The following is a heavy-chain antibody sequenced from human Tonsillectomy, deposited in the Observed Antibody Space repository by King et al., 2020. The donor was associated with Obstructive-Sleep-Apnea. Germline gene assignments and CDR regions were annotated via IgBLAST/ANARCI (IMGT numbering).Heavy chain of an antibody. V-gene: IGHV3-30*02. J-gene: IGHJ4*02. CDR3: AKDNSNWSFDY. Sequence: VQLVESGGGVVQPGGSLRLSCAASGFTFSSSGMHWVRQAPGKGLEWVTFIRYDGSNEYYADSVKGRFSVSRDNSKNALFLQMNNLSAEDTAVYYCAKDNSNWSFDYWGQGFLVTVSS. D-gene: IGHD6-6*01. CDR1: GFTFSSSG. CDR2: IRYDGSNE.